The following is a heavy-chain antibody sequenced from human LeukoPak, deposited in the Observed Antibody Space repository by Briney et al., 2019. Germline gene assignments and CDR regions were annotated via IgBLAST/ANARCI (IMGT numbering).Heavy chain of an antibody. J-gene: IGHJ4*02. CDR1: GGTVSSYA. D-gene: IGHD3-9*01. Sequence: ASVKVSCKASGGTVSSYAISWVRQAPGQGREWMGGIIPIFGTANYAQKFQGRVTITADESTSTAYMELSSPRSEDTAVYYCARARLRYSDWSARQQSDYYFDYWGQGTLVTVSS. CDR3: ARARLRYSDWSARQQSDYYFDY. CDR2: IIPIFGTA. V-gene: IGHV1-69*13.